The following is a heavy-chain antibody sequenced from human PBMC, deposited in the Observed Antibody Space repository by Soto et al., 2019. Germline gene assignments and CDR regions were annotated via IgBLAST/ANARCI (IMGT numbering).Heavy chain of an antibody. CDR2: IYYSGST. Sequence: SETLSLTCTVSGASISRGGYYSSWVRQHPGKGLEWIGFIYYSGSTYYNPSLKSRVTISVDTSKNQFSLKLSSVTAADTAVYYCARVSTAMATGIDYWGQGTLVTVSS. CDR3: ARVSTAMATGIDY. CDR1: GASISRGGYY. V-gene: IGHV4-31*02. D-gene: IGHD5-18*01. J-gene: IGHJ4*02.